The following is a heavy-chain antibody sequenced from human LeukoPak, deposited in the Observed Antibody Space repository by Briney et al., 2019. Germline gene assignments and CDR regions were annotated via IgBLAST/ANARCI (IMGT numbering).Heavy chain of an antibody. D-gene: IGHD2-15*01. CDR3: ARQLAATPIDY. V-gene: IGHV3-21*01. CDR2: ISDSGIYM. CDR1: GFAVKSSY. Sequence: PGGSLRLSCAASGFAVKSSYMNWVCQAPGKGLEWVSSISDSGIYMYHADSVRGRFTISRDNVKNTLYLQMDSLRVEDTAVYYCARQLAATPIDYWGQGTLVTVSS. J-gene: IGHJ4*02.